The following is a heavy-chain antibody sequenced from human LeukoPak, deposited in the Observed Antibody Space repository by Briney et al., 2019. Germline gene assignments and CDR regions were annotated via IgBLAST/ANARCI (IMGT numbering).Heavy chain of an antibody. CDR2: IYYSGST. Sequence: PSETLSLTCTVSGGSISSYYWSWIRQPPGKGLEWIGYIYYSGSTNYNPSLKSRVTISVDTSKNQFSLKLSSVTAADTAVYYCARDPFFSGSYDQKIKYGMDVWGQGTTVTVSS. CDR3: ARDPFFSGSYDQKIKYGMDV. J-gene: IGHJ6*02. V-gene: IGHV4-59*12. CDR1: GGSISSYY. D-gene: IGHD1-26*01.